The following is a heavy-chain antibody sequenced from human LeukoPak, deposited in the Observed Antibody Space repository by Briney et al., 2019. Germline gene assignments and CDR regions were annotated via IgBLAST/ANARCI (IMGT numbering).Heavy chain of an antibody. J-gene: IGHJ4*02. V-gene: IGHV3-23*03. D-gene: IGHD3-10*01. CDR3: ARSHEALGY. CDR2: VYSGGST. Sequence: GGSLRLSCAASGFTFTTYAMAWVRQAPGKGLQWVSVVYSGGSTFYADSVKGRFTVSRDSSKNTLYLEMNSLRAEDTAIYYCARSHEALGYWGQGTLVTVSS. CDR1: GFTFTTYA.